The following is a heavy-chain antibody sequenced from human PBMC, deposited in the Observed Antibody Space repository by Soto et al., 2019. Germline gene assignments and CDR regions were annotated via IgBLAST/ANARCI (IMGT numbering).Heavy chain of an antibody. Sequence: QITLKESGPTPVKPTQTLTLTCTFSGFSLSTSGVGVGWIRQPPGKALEWLALIYWDDDKRFSPSLKSRLTITKDTSKNQVVLTMTNMDPVDTATYYCAHRHGAPVYFDYWGQGTLVTVSS. V-gene: IGHV2-5*02. CDR2: IYWDDDK. CDR1: GFSLSTSGVG. D-gene: IGHD4-17*01. J-gene: IGHJ4*02. CDR3: AHRHGAPVYFDY.